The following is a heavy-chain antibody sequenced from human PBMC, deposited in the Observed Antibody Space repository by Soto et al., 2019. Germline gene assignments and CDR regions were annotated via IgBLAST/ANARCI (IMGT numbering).Heavy chain of an antibody. J-gene: IGHJ4*02. D-gene: IGHD3-10*01. CDR3: ASLRGFGEPDY. V-gene: IGHV3-30-3*01. CDR2: ISYDGSNK. CDR1: GFTFSSYA. Sequence: QVQLVESGGGVVKPGRSLRLSCAASGFTFSSYAMHWVRQAPGKGLEWVAVISYDGSNKYYADSVKGRFTISRDNSKNSLYLHMNSLRAEETAGYYRASLRGFGEPDYWCQRTLVTVSS.